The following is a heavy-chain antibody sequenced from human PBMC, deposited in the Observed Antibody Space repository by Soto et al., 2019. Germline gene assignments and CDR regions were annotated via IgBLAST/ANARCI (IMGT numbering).Heavy chain of an antibody. D-gene: IGHD5-12*01. CDR3: ARGSGNIVATTVDY. CDR2: INHSGST. J-gene: IGHJ4*02. CDR1: GGSFSGYY. V-gene: IGHV4-34*01. Sequence: QVQLQQWGAGLLKPSETLSLTCAVYGGSFSGYYWSWIRQPPGKGLEWIGEINHSGSTNYNPSLKSRVTTSVDTSKNQFSLKLSSVTAADTAVYYCARGSGNIVATTVDYWGQGTLVTVSS.